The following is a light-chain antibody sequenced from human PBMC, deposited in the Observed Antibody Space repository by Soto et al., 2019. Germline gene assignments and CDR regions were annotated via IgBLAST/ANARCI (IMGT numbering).Light chain of an antibody. Sequence: EIVLPRSPGTLSLSPGHRATLSCRASQSVSNSYLAWYQQKPGQAPRLLIYGASTRATGFPGRFSGSGSGTDFTLTISSLQSEDLAVYYCQQYNNWPWTFGQGTKVDIK. V-gene: IGKV3-15*01. J-gene: IGKJ1*01. CDR1: QSVSNSY. CDR2: GAS. CDR3: QQYNNWPWT.